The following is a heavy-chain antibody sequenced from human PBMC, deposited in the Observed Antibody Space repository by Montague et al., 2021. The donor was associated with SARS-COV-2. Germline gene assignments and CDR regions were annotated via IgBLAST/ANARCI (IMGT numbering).Heavy chain of an antibody. J-gene: IGHJ4*02. V-gene: IGHV4-34*01. CDR3: ARGHLSVSMIVVVFTSASCYFDY. CDR1: GGSFSDNH. Sequence: SETLSLTCAVYGGSFSDNHWSWFRQPPGKGLEWFGDIKHSGRTNYNTSLHSRVTISVDTSKNQFSLELTSVTAADTAVYFCARGHLSVSMIVVVFTSASCYFDYWGQGAQVTVSS. CDR2: IKHSGRT. D-gene: IGHD3-22*01.